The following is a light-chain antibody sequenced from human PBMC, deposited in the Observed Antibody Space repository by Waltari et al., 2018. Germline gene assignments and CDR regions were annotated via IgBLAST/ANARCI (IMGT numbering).Light chain of an antibody. J-gene: IGKJ2*01. Sequence: DAVLTQSPLSLPVTLGQPASISCRSSQSLVFTGGEIYLNWFHQRPGQSPRRLIYKISDRDSGVPDRFSGSGSGTDFTLRIRRVETEDVGVYYCMQGTHWPYTFGQGTKLEIK. CDR3: MQGTHWPYT. CDR2: KIS. V-gene: IGKV2-30*01. CDR1: QSLVFTGGEIY.